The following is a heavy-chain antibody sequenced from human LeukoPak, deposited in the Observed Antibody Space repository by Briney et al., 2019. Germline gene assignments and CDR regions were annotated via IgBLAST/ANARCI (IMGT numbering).Heavy chain of an antibody. Sequence: GGSLRLSCAASGFTFSSYSMNWVRQAPGKGLEWVSYISSSSSTIYYADSVKGRFTISRDNAKNSLYLQMNSLRAEDTAVYYCAREEYYYDSSGYWLDAFDIWGQGTMVTVSS. CDR3: AREEYYYDSSGYWLDAFDI. CDR1: GFTFSSYS. D-gene: IGHD3-22*01. CDR2: ISSSSSTI. V-gene: IGHV3-48*01. J-gene: IGHJ3*02.